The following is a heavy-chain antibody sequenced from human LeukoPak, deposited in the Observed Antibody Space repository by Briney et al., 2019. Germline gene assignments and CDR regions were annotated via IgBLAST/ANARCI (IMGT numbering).Heavy chain of an antibody. D-gene: IGHD2-2*01. CDR1: GYSFTSYW. CDR2: IYPGDSDT. Sequence: GESLKISCKGSGYSFTSYWIGWVRQMPGKGLEWMGIIYPGDSDTRYSPSFQGQVTISADKSISTAYLQWSSLKASDTAMYYCARHILGEKPAAQRYYYYYYMDVWGKGTTVTVSS. J-gene: IGHJ6*03. V-gene: IGHV5-51*01. CDR3: ARHILGEKPAAQRYYYYYYMDV.